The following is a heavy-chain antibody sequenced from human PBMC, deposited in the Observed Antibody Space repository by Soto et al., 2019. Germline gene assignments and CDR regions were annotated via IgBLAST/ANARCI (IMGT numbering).Heavy chain of an antibody. D-gene: IGHD2-15*01. CDR1: GYSISSSNW. CDR3: ARGGGNGDAFDV. CDR2: IHYSGTT. V-gene: IGHV4-28*03. J-gene: IGHJ3*01. Sequence: QVQLQESGPRLVKPSDTLSLTCAVSGYSISSSNWWGWIRQPPGKGLEWIGYIHYSGTTYDNPSLNSRVTMSVDTSKNKFTLKPSSVTAVDTALYYCARGGGNGDAFDVWGQGTLVTVSS.